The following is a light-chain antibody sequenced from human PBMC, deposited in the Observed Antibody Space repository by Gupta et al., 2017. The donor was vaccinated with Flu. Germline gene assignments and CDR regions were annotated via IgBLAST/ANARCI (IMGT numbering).Light chain of an antibody. CDR2: VAS. Sequence: DIQLTQSPSFLSASVGDGVSITRRASQAINNYLAWYQHKPGEAPRLLIYVASSLQSGVPLRFSGSGSGTEFTLTISSLQPEDFATYYCQQVDRYPHTFGQGTKLEIK. V-gene: IGKV1-9*01. CDR3: QQVDRYPHT. J-gene: IGKJ2*01. CDR1: QAINNY.